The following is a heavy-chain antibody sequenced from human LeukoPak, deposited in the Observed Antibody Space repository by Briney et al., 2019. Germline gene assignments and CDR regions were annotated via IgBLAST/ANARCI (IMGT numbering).Heavy chain of an antibody. Sequence: GGSLRLSCAASGFTFSSYGMHWVRQAPGKRLEWVAVISYDGSNKYYADSVKGRFTISRDNSKNTLYLQMNSLRAEDTAVYYCARDAGSEFDYWGQGTLVTVSS. CDR2: ISYDGSNK. CDR3: ARDAGSEFDY. J-gene: IGHJ4*02. CDR1: GFTFSSYG. V-gene: IGHV3-30*19.